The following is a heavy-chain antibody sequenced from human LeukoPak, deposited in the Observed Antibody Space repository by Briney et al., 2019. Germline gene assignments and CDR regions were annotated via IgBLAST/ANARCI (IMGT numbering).Heavy chain of an antibody. CDR3: ARRITMVRGPLIKGYFDL. CDR2: IRLGGGLT. D-gene: IGHD3-10*01. V-gene: IGHV3-23*01. CDR1: GFTFMNYV. J-gene: IGHJ2*01. Sequence: PGGSLRLSCSGSGFTFMNYVMAWFRQAPGKGLEWVSSIRLGGGLTHSADPVKGRFIISRDMNTLFLQMNNLRPEDTAMYYCARRITMVRGPLIKGYFDLWGRGTLVSVSS.